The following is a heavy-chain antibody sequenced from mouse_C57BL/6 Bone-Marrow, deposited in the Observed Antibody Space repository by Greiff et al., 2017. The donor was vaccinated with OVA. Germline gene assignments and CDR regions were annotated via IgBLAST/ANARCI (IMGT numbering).Heavy chain of an antibody. J-gene: IGHJ2*01. CDR2: INPGSGGT. CDR3: ARFYITTVVAALDY. Sequence: QVQLQQSGAELVRPGTSVKVSCKASGYAFTNYLIEWVKQRPGQGLEWIGVINPGSGGTNYNEKFKGKATLTADKSSSTAYMQLSSLTSEDSAVYFCARFYITTVVAALDYWGQGTTVTVSS. CDR1: GYAFTNYL. V-gene: IGHV1-54*01. D-gene: IGHD1-1*01.